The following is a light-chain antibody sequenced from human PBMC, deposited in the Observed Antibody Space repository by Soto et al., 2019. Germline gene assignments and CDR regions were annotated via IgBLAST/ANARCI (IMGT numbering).Light chain of an antibody. Sequence: APSTLSASIGDRVTITCRASESINSWLAWYQQKPGKAPNLLIYKASNLESGVPSRFTGSGSGTEFTLTISSLQPDDFATYYCQQYHSEWTFGQGTTVEIK. CDR3: QQYHSEWT. J-gene: IGKJ1*01. CDR2: KAS. CDR1: ESINSW. V-gene: IGKV1-5*03.